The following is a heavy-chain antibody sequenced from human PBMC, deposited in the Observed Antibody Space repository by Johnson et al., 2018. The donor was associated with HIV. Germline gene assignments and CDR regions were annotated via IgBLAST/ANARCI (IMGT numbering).Heavy chain of an antibody. D-gene: IGHD6-13*01. CDR2: MSYDGSNK. Sequence: QVQLVESGGGVVQPGRSLRLSCAASGFTFSSYAMNWVRQAPGKGLEWVALMSYDGSNKFYADSLKGRFTVSRDISKNTLYLQIKGLSAEDTAVYYCARDRRVAAITYAFDFWGQGTMVTVSS. V-gene: IGHV3-30*04. CDR1: GFTFSSYA. CDR3: ARDRRVAAITYAFDF. J-gene: IGHJ3*01.